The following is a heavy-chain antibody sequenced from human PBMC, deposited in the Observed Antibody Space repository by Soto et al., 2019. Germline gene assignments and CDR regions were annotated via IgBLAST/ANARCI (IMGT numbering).Heavy chain of an antibody. Sequence: QEQLVQAGAEVKKPGSSVRISCRASGGTFSNDAVIWVRQATGQGLQWMGCIIPIFGTTHYAQKFQCKVTITADESTATAYMEMRSVPSEDTAVYYCEKGLLTGNYGMDVWGQGTEVTVSS. J-gene: IGHJ6*02. V-gene: IGHV1-69*01. CDR3: EKGLLTGNYGMDV. CDR1: GGTFSNDA. CDR2: IIPIFGTT. D-gene: IGHD3-10*01.